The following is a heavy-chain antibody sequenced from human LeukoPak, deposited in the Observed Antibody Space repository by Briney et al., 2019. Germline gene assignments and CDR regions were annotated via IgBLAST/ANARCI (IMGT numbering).Heavy chain of an antibody. CDR1: VFTFTDNY. D-gene: IGHD3-3*01. Sequence: GGSLRPSCAASVFTFTDNYTSWIRQAPGKGWGWVGRIKRITDGGPREYAAPVKGRFTISRDDSKNTLYLQMNSLKTEDTAVYYCTTVKEGLPAYFDYWGQGTLVTVSS. V-gene: IGHV3-15*01. CDR2: IKRITDGGPR. J-gene: IGHJ4*02. CDR3: TTVKEGLPAYFDY.